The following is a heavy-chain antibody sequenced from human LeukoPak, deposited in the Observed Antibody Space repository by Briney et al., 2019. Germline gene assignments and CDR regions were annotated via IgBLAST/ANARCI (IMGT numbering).Heavy chain of an antibody. CDR1: GFTFSNAW. D-gene: IGHD3-10*01. CDR3: TSPVWVGELSGY. Sequence: GRCLRLSCAPSGFTFSNAWMSWARQAPGKGLEWVGRIKSKADGGTTDYAAPVKGRFTISRDDSKNTLYLQMNSLKTEVTAVYYCTSPVWVGELSGYWGQGTLVTVSS. CDR2: IKSKADGGTT. V-gene: IGHV3-15*01. J-gene: IGHJ4*02.